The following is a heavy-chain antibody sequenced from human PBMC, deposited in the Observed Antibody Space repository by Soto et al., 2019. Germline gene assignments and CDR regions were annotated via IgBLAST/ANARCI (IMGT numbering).Heavy chain of an antibody. Sequence: GASVKVSCKASGYTFTSYYMHWVRQAPGQGLEWMGIINPSGGSTNYAQKFQGRVTITADESTSTAYMELSSLRSEDTAVYYCASSGYSYGWESYYYYGMDVWGQGTTVTVSS. V-gene: IGHV1-46*01. CDR1: GYTFTSYY. CDR3: ASSGYSYGWESYYYYGMDV. J-gene: IGHJ6*02. D-gene: IGHD5-18*01. CDR2: INPSGGST.